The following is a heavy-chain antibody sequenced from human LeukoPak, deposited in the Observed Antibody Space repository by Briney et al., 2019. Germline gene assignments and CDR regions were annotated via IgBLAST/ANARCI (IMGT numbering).Heavy chain of an antibody. CDR2: ISYDGSNK. D-gene: IGHD6-13*01. CDR1: GFTFSSYA. J-gene: IGHJ6*02. V-gene: IGHV3-30-3*01. Sequence: GRSLRLSCAASGFTFSSYAMHWVRQAPGKGLEWVAVISYDGSNKYYADSVKGRFTISRDNSKNTLYLQMNSLRAEDTAVYYCASLGDSSSWHYYYYGMDVWGQGTTVTVSS. CDR3: ASLGDSSSWHYYYYGMDV.